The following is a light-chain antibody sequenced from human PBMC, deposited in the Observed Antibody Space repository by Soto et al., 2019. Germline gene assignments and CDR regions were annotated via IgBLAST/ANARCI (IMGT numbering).Light chain of an antibody. CDR3: LQDYTYPWT. V-gene: IGKV1-6*01. CDR1: QGISNY. J-gene: IGKJ1*01. Sequence: GDRVTITCRASQGISNYLAWYQQKPGKVPKLLIYAASSLRSGVPSRFSGSGSGTHFTLTINSLQAEDSATYFCLQDYTYPWTFGQGTKVDIK. CDR2: AAS.